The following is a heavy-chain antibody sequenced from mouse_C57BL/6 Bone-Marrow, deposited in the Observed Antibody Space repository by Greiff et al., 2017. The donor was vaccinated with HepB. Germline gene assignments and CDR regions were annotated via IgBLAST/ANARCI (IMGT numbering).Heavy chain of an antibody. D-gene: IGHD1-1*02. CDR2: IYPRDGST. J-gene: IGHJ4*01. V-gene: IGHV1-85*01. Sequence: VKLMESGPELVKPGASVKLSCKASGYTFTSYDINWVKQRPGQGLEWIGWIYPRDGSTKYNEKFKGKATLTVDTSSSTAYIELHSLTSEDSAVYFCARAGGRWDYAMDYWGQGTSVTVSS. CDR1: GYTFTSYD. CDR3: ARAGGRWDYAMDY.